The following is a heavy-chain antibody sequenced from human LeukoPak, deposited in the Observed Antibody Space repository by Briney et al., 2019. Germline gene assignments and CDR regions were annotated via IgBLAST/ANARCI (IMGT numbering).Heavy chain of an antibody. J-gene: IGHJ4*02. D-gene: IGHD3-22*01. Sequence: PGGSLRLSCAASGFSFSNYAMSWVRQAPGKGLEWVANIKQDGSEKYYVDSVKGRFTISRDNAKNSLYLQMNSLRAEDTAVYYCARGPDPSSGYPNWGQGTLVTVSS. CDR1: GFSFSNYA. V-gene: IGHV3-7*01. CDR2: IKQDGSEK. CDR3: ARGPDPSSGYPN.